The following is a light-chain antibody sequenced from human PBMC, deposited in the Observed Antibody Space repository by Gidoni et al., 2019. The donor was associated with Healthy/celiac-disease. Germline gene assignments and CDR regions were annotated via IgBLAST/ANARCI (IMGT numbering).Light chain of an antibody. CDR1: SSDVGGYNY. J-gene: IGLJ3*02. CDR2: EVS. V-gene: IGLV2-14*01. CDR3: SSYTSSSTRV. Sequence: SALTQPASVAVSPGQSITISCTGTSSDVGGYNYVSWYQQHPGKAPKLMIYEVSNRPSGVPDRFSGSKSGNTASLTISGLQAEDEADYYCSSYTSSSTRVFGGGTKLTVL.